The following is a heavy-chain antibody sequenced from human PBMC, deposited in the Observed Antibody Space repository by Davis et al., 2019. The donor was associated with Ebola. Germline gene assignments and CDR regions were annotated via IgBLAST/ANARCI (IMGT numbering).Heavy chain of an antibody. CDR1: GGSISSGGYY. CDR3: ARTDCSSTSCYFDY. V-gene: IGHV4-31*03. CDR2: IYYSGST. D-gene: IGHD2-2*01. Sequence: PSETLSLTCTVSGGSISSGGYYWSWIRQHPGKGLEWIGYIYYSGSTYYNPSLKSRVTISVDTSKNQFSLKLGSVTAADTAVYYCARTDCSSTSCYFDYWGQGTLVTVSS. J-gene: IGHJ4*02.